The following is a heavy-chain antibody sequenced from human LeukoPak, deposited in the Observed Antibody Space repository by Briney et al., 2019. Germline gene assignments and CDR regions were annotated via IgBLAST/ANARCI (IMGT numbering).Heavy chain of an antibody. Sequence: GGSLRLSCAASGITFSRFWMSWVSQAPGKGLQWVANINQDGSEKHYVDSMKGRFTISRDNAENSLYLQMNSLRAGDTAVYYCASGGHLDYWGQGALVTVAS. CDR2: INQDGSEK. V-gene: IGHV3-7*03. CDR1: GITFSRFW. CDR3: ASGGHLDY. D-gene: IGHD3-16*01. J-gene: IGHJ4*02.